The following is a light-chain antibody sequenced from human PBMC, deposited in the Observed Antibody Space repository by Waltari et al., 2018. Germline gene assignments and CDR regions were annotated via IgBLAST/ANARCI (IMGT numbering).Light chain of an antibody. CDR2: GAS. CDR1: QTIRSD. Sequence: ETVMTQSPATLSVSPGEIVILSCRASQTIRSDLAWYQQKPGQSPRLLIYGASTRATAIPARFSGSGSGTEFTLTISSLQSEDFAFYYCQQYDHWPPAFGPGTKVDVK. CDR3: QQYDHWPPA. J-gene: IGKJ3*01. V-gene: IGKV3-15*01.